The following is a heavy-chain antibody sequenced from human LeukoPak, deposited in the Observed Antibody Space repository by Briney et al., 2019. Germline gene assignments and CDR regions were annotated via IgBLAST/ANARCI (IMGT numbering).Heavy chain of an antibody. J-gene: IGHJ4*02. CDR3: ARNISASGDDDY. V-gene: IGHV1-8*01. CDR2: MNPNSGNT. Sequence: ASVKVSCKASGYTFTSYDINWVRQATGRGLEWMGWMNPNSGNTGYAQKFQGRVTMTRNTSISTAYMELSSLRSEDTAVYYCARNISASGDDDYWGQGTLVTVSS. CDR1: GYTFTSYD. D-gene: IGHD6-6*01.